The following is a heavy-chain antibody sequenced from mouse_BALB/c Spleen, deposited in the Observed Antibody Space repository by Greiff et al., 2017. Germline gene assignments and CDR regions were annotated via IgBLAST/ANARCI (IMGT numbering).Heavy chain of an antibody. CDR2: ISNGGGST. CDR1: GFTFSSYT. CDR3: ARQGSTMITTGAMDY. Sequence: EVQRVESGGGLVQPGGSLKLSCAASGFTFSSYTMSWVRQTPEKRLEWVAYISNGGGSTYYPDTVKGRFTISRDNAKNTLYLQMSSLKSEDTAMYYCARQGSTMITTGAMDYWGQGTSVTVSS. D-gene: IGHD2-4*01. J-gene: IGHJ4*01. V-gene: IGHV5-12-2*01.